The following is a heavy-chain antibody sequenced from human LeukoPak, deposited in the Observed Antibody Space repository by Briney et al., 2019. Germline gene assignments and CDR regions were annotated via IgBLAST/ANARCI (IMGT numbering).Heavy chain of an antibody. CDR2: IYSGGST. Sequence: GGSLRLSCAASGFTFSSYGMSWVRQAPGKGLEWVSVIYSGGSTYYADPVKGRFTISRDNSKNTLYLQMNSLRAEDTAVYYCAKVYYDSSGWYYFDYWGQGTLVTVSS. J-gene: IGHJ4*02. CDR3: AKVYYDSSGWYYFDY. V-gene: IGHV3-66*01. D-gene: IGHD3-22*01. CDR1: GFTFSSYG.